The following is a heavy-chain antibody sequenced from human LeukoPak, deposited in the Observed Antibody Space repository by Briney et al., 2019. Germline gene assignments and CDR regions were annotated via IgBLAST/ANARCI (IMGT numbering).Heavy chain of an antibody. V-gene: IGHV4-30-4*01. D-gene: IGHD3-22*01. CDR1: GGSISSGDYY. Sequence: TSETLSLTCTVSGGSISSGDYYWSWIRQPPGKGLEWIGYIYYSGSTYYNPSLKSRVTISVDTSKNQFSLKLSSVTAADTAVYYCARGIVGGGWYFDYWCQGTPVTVSS. CDR2: IYYSGST. CDR3: ARGIVGGGWYFDY. J-gene: IGHJ4*02.